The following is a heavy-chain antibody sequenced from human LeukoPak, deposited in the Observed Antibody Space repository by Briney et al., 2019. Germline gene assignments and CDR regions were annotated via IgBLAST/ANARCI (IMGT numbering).Heavy chain of an antibody. J-gene: IGHJ5*02. D-gene: IGHD3-10*01. CDR3: ARGAGANWFDP. Sequence: GGSLRLSCAASGFTFSSYSMNWVRQAPGKGPEWVSSISSSSSYIYYADSVKGRFTISRDNAKNSLYLQMNSLRAEDTAVYYCARGAGANWFDPWGQGTLVTVSS. CDR1: GFTFSSYS. V-gene: IGHV3-21*01. CDR2: ISSSSSYI.